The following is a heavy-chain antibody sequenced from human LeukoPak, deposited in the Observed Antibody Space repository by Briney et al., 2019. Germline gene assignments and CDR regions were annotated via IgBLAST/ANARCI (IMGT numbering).Heavy chain of an antibody. V-gene: IGHV3-23*01. CDR1: GFTFSNYG. J-gene: IGHJ4*02. D-gene: IGHD4-17*01. CDR3: ARDSYGDANFDS. CDR2: ISGSGGST. Sequence: GGSLRLSCAASGFTFSNYGMSWVRQAPGKGLEWVSGISGSGGSTYYADSVKGRFTISRDISKNEVYLQMNSLRPEDTAVYYCARDSYGDANFDSWGQGTLVTVSS.